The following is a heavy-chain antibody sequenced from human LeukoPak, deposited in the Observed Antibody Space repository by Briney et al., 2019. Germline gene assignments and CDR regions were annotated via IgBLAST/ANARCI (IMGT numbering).Heavy chain of an antibody. V-gene: IGHV1-18*01. D-gene: IGHD4-23*01. Sequence: GAPVKASCKTSGYRGKVYVTLSLRQAPGHQLDYVGWINTYTGLAKHAQKFEGRVSMITDTSTSTVYVELTNLTSSETGLYCFARGDGTNSGTNGFDVWGLGTMVTVA. CDR1: GYRGKVYV. J-gene: IGHJ3*01. CDR2: INTYTGLA. CDR3: ARGDGTNSGTNGFDV.